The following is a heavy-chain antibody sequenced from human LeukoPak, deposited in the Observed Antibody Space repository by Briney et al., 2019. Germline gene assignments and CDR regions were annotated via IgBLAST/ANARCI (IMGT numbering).Heavy chain of an antibody. CDR2: ISSSGSTT. CDR1: GLTFSDYY. V-gene: IGHV3-11*01. J-gene: IGHJ4*02. CDR3: ASVDRSDWYDFDY. D-gene: IGHD6-19*01. Sequence: GGSLRLSCAASGLTFSDYYMSWIRQAPGKGLEGVSYISSSGSTTYYADSVKGRFNNSRDNAKNSLYLQITSLKDEATAVYYCASVDRSDWYDFDYWGQGALVTVSS.